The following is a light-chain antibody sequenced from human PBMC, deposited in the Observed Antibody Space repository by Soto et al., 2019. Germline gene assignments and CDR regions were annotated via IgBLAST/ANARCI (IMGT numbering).Light chain of an antibody. CDR1: QSVSSSY. Sequence: EIILTQSPATLSLSPGERATLSCGASQSVSSSYVAWYQHRPGLAPRLLIYDASNRATGIPARFSGSGSGTDFTLTISSLEPEDFAVYYCQQRSNWPRWTFGQGTKVDI. V-gene: IGKV3-11*01. CDR2: DAS. CDR3: QQRSNWPRWT. J-gene: IGKJ1*01.